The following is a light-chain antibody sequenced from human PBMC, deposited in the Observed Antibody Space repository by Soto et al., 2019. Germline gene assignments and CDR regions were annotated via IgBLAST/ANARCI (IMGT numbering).Light chain of an antibody. Sequence: QSVLTQPASVSGSPGQSITISCTGTSSDVGGYNYVSWYQHHPGKAPKVMLYDVSNRPSGVSNLFSGSKSGNTASLTISGLQAEDEADYYCSSYTSGSTPFVFGTGTKVTVL. CDR2: DVS. CDR1: SSDVGGYNY. CDR3: SSYTSGSTPFV. V-gene: IGLV2-14*03. J-gene: IGLJ1*01.